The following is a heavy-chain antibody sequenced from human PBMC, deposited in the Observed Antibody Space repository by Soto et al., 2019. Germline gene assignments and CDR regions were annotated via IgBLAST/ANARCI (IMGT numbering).Heavy chain of an antibody. D-gene: IGHD4-4*01. V-gene: IGHV4-4*02. Sequence: SETLSLTCTVSCDSISSSNWWSWVRQPPGKGLEWIGEIYHSGSTNYNPSLKSRVTISVDKSKNQFSLNLSSVTAADTAVYYCARKDYSGGLFDFWGQGTLVTVSS. CDR1: CDSISSSNW. J-gene: IGHJ4*02. CDR2: IYHSGST. CDR3: ARKDYSGGLFDF.